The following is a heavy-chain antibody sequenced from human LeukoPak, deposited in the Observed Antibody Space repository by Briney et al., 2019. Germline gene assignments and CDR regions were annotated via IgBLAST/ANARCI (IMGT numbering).Heavy chain of an antibody. CDR1: GGSISSSSYY. Sequence: PSETLSLTCTVSGGSISSSSYYWGWLRQPPGKGLEGIGSIYYSGSTYYNPSLKSRVTISVDTSKNQFSLKLSSVTAADTAVYYCARALVGSRIVVVPAATARRTWFDPWGQGTLVTVSS. J-gene: IGHJ5*02. D-gene: IGHD2-2*01. CDR3: ARALVGSRIVVVPAATARRTWFDP. CDR2: IYYSGST. V-gene: IGHV4-39*07.